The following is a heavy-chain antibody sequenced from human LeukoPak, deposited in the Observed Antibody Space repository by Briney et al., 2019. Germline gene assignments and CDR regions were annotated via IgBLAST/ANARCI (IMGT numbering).Heavy chain of an antibody. D-gene: IGHD3-22*01. CDR1: GYSFPSYW. V-gene: IGHV5-10-1*01. J-gene: IGHJ5*02. Sequence: GESLKISCKVSGYSFPSYWITWVRQVPGKGLEWMGRIAPSDSYTNYNPSFEGHVTMSVEKSITTVYLQWSSLKASDIAMYYCVGQPPGVYDTTQNWFDPWGQGTLVTVSS. CDR2: IAPSDSYT. CDR3: VGQPPGVYDTTQNWFDP.